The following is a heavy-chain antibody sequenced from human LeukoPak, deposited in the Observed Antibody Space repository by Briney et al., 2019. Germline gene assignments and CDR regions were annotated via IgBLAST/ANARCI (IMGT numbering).Heavy chain of an antibody. CDR1: GYSFTSYW. V-gene: IGHV5-51*01. D-gene: IGHD3-10*01. CDR3: ARLYGFYFDY. CDR2: IYPGDSDT. J-gene: IGHJ4*02. Sequence: GGSLKIPCKGSGYSFTSYWIGWGRRMPGKGGGWRGIIYPGDSDTRYSPSFQGQVTISADKSISTAYLQWSSLKASDTAMYYCARLYGFYFDYWGQGTLVTVSS.